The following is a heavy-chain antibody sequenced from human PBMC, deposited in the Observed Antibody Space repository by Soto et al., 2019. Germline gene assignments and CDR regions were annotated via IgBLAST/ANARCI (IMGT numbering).Heavy chain of an antibody. V-gene: IGHV3-30*18. J-gene: IGHJ4*02. CDR3: AKGSGWFGELLPRGGFDY. CDR2: ISYDGSNK. Sequence: QVQLVESGGGVVQPGRSLRLSCAASGFTFSSYGMHWVRQAPGKGLEWVAVISYDGSNKYYADSVKGRFTISRDNSKNTLYLQMNSLRAEDTAVYYCAKGSGWFGELLPRGGFDYWGQGTLVTVSS. CDR1: GFTFSSYG. D-gene: IGHD3-10*01.